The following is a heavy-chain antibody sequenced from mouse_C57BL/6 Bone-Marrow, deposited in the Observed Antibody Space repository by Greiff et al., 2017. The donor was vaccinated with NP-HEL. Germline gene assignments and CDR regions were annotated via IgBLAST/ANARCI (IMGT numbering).Heavy chain of an antibody. CDR2: IYPRSGNT. CDR3: SRWGYGNYGYYAIDY. J-gene: IGHJ4*01. D-gene: IGHD2-1*01. Sequence: VKLMESGAELARPGASVKLSCKASGYTFTSSGISWVKQRTGQGLEWIGEIYPRSGNTYYNEKFKGKATLTADKSSSTAYMELRSLSSEYSAVYFCSRWGYGNYGYYAIDYWGQGTSVTVSS. CDR1: GYTFTSSG. V-gene: IGHV1-81*01.